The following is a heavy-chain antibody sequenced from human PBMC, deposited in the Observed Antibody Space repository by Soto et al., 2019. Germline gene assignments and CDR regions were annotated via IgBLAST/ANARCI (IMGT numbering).Heavy chain of an antibody. CDR3: AKEGSGYSGYDNAFDI. D-gene: IGHD5-12*01. Sequence: GGSLRLSCAASGFTFSSYGMHWVRQAPGKGLEWVAVISYDGSNKYYADSVKGRFTISRDNSKNTLYLQMNSLRAEDTAVYCCAKEGSGYSGYDNAFDIWGQGTMVTVSS. CDR1: GFTFSSYG. V-gene: IGHV3-30*18. J-gene: IGHJ3*02. CDR2: ISYDGSNK.